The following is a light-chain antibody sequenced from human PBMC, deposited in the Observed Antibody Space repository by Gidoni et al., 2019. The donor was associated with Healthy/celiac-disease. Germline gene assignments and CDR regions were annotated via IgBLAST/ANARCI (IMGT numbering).Light chain of an antibody. CDR1: QGISSY. J-gene: IGKJ1*01. V-gene: IGKV1-9*01. Sequence: DIQLTQSPSFLSASVGDRVTITCWASQGISSYLAWYQQKPGKAPKRLIYAASTLQSGVPSRFSGSGSGTEFTLTISSLQPEDFATYYCQQLNSYPLWTFGQGTKVEIK. CDR3: QQLNSYPLWT. CDR2: AAS.